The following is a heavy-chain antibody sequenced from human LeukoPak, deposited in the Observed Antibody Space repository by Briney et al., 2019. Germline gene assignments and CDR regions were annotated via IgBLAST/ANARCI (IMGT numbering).Heavy chain of an antibody. CDR2: ISGDGGST. CDR1: GFTFDDYA. J-gene: IGHJ4*02. V-gene: IGHV3-43*02. Sequence: SGGSLRLSCAASGFTFDDYAMHWVRQPPGKGLEWVSLISGDGGSTYYADSVKGRFTISRDNSENSLYLQMNSLRTEDTALYYCAEDLGDPRYYYDSSGSLDYWGQGTLVTVSS. D-gene: IGHD3-22*01. CDR3: AEDLGDPRYYYDSSGSLDY.